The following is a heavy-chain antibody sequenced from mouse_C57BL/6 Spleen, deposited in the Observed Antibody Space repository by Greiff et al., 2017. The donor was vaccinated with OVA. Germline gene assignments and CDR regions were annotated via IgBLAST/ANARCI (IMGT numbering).Heavy chain of an antibody. D-gene: IGHD1-1*01. CDR2: IYPGAGDT. V-gene: IGHV1-80*01. J-gene: IGHJ3*01. CDR3: ARSHHDSRQFAD. Sequence: QVQLQQSGAELVKPGASVKISCKASGYAFSSYWMNWVKQRPGKGLEWIGQIYPGAGDTTYNGKFKGKATLTADKSSSTAYMPLSSLTSEDSAVYFCARSHHDSRQFADWGQGTLLTVSA. CDR1: GYAFSSYW.